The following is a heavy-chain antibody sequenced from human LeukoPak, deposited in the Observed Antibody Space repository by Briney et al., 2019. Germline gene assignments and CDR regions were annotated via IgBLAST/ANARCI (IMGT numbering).Heavy chain of an antibody. CDR2: INHSGST. CDR1: GGSFSGYY. V-gene: IGHV4-34*01. D-gene: IGHD2-15*01. CDR3: ASPRGCSGGRCYYIQFDY. Sequence: SETLSLTCAVYGGSFSGYYWSWIRQPPGKGLEWIGEINHSGSTNYNPSLKSRVTISVDTSKNHFSLKLSSVTAADTAVYYCASPRGCSGGRCYYIQFDYWGQGTLVTVSS. J-gene: IGHJ4*02.